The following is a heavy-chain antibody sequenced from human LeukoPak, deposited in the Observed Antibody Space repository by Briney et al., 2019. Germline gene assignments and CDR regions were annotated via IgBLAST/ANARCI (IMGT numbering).Heavy chain of an antibody. V-gene: IGHV5-51*01. CDR1: GYSFTNYW. CDR3: ARLEVVRGVMYFDY. D-gene: IGHD3-10*01. CDR2: IYPGDSDT. J-gene: IGHJ4*02. Sequence: LGESLKISCKGSGYSFTNYWIGWVRQMPGKGLEWMGIIYPGDSDTKYSPSFQGQVTISADKSISTAYLQWSSLKASDTAMYYCARLEVVRGVMYFDYWGQGTLVTVSS.